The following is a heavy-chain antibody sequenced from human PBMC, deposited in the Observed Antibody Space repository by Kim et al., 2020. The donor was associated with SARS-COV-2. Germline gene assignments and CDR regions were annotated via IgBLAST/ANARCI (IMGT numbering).Heavy chain of an antibody. V-gene: IGHV1-46*01. D-gene: IGHD3-10*01. J-gene: IGHJ5*02. Sequence: ASVKVSCKASGYTFTSYYMHWVRQAPGQGLEWMGIINPSGGSTSYAQKFQGRVTMTRDTSTSTVYMELSSLRSEDTAVYYCARDARYYYGSGSYYRGHWFDPWGQGTLVTVSS. CDR1: GYTFTSYY. CDR3: ARDARYYYGSGSYYRGHWFDP. CDR2: INPSGGST.